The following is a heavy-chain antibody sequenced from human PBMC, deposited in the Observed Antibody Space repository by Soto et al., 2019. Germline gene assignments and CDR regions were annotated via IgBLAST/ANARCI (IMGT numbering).Heavy chain of an antibody. J-gene: IGHJ5*02. D-gene: IGHD4-4*01. CDR3: ARVGQTVTTFGWFDP. V-gene: IGHV1-8*01. Sequence: ASVKVSCKASGYTFTSYHINWVRHATGQGLEWMGWMNPNSGNTGYAQKFQGRVTITAGKSTSTAYMELSSLRSEDTAVYYCARVGQTVTTFGWFDPWGQGTLVTVSS. CDR1: GYTFTSYH. CDR2: MNPNSGNT.